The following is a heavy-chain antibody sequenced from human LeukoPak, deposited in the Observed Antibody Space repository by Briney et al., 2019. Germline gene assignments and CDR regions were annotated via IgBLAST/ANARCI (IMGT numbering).Heavy chain of an antibody. D-gene: IGHD3-22*01. CDR1: GYTVTSYG. V-gene: IGHV1-18*01. CDR3: ARAASYYYDSSGYYRPDDAFDI. Sequence: VKVSCKXSGYTVTSYGISWVRQAPGQGLEWMGWMSAYNGNTNYAQKLQRRVTMTTDTSTSTAYMELRSLRSDDTAVYYCARAASYYYDSSGYYRPDDAFDIWGQGTMVTVS. CDR2: MSAYNGNT. J-gene: IGHJ3*02.